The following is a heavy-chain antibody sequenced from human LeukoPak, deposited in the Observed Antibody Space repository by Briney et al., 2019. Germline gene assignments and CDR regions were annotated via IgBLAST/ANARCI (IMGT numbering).Heavy chain of an antibody. D-gene: IGHD5-18*01. CDR2: IYYSGAT. CDR1: GGSIRSYY. Sequence: SETLSLTCTVSGGSIRSYYWSWIRQPPGKGLEWIGYIYYSGATSYNLSLKSRVTISVDMSENQISLKLSSVTAADTAVYYCARETAVAGVDYWGQGTLVSVSS. V-gene: IGHV4-59*01. CDR3: ARETAVAGVDY. J-gene: IGHJ4*02.